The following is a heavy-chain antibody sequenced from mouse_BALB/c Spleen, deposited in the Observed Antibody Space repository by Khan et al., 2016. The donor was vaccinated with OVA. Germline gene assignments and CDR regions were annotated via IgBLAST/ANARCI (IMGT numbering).Heavy chain of an antibody. CDR3: ARWNYRYDGYCDY. D-gene: IGHD2-14*01. CDR2: INYSGST. Sequence: EVQLQESGPSLVKPSQTLSLTCSVTGDSITSGYWNWIRKFPGNKLEYMGYINYSGSTYYNPSLKSRISITRDTSKNQYYLQLNSVTSEDTATYYCARWNYRYDGYCDYWGQGTTLTVSS. J-gene: IGHJ2*01. V-gene: IGHV3-8*02. CDR1: GDSITSGY.